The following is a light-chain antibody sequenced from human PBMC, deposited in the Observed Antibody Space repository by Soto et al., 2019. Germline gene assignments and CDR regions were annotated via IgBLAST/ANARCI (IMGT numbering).Light chain of an antibody. J-gene: IGKJ4*01. CDR3: HQASSFPLS. CDR1: QVISSW. V-gene: IGKV1-12*01. Sequence: DIQMTQSPSSVSASVGDTVTVSCRASQVISSWLAWYQQKPGRAPNLLIYKASTLQTGVPSRFSGSGSGTDFTLTITNVQPEDFATYYCHQASSFPLSFGGGTKVEIK. CDR2: KAS.